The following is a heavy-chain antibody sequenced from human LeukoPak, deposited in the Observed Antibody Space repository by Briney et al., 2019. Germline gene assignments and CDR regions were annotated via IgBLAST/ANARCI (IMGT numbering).Heavy chain of an antibody. CDR2: IYPSDSDT. Sequence: GESLKISCKGSGYSFTSYWIGWVRQMPGKGLEWMGIIYPSDSDTRYSPSFQGQVTISADMSISIAFLQWSSLKASDTAMYYCAMCSGSSCYLNYFDYWGQGTLVTVSS. V-gene: IGHV5-51*01. J-gene: IGHJ4*02. CDR1: GYSFTSYW. CDR3: AMCSGSSCYLNYFDY. D-gene: IGHD2-15*01.